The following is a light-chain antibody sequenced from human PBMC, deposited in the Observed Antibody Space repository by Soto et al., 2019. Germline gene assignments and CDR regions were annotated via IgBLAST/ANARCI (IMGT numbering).Light chain of an antibody. CDR2: WAS. V-gene: IGKV4-1*01. CDR1: QSVLYSSNNKNY. CDR3: QQYESTPPT. Sequence: DIVMTQSPDSLAVSLGERATINCKSSQSVLYSSNNKNYLAWYQQRPGQPPKQLIYWASTRESGVPDRFSGSGSGTDFTLTITSLQAEDVAVYYCQQYESTPPTFCQGTKLQIK. J-gene: IGKJ2*01.